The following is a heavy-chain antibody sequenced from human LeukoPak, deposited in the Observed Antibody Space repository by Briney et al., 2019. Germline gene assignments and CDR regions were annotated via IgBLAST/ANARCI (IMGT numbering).Heavy chain of an antibody. CDR2: ISNSGSA. J-gene: IGHJ4*02. Sequence: SETLSLTCTVSGDSIGQDYWNWIRQPPGRGLEWIGHISNSGSANYNPSLKSRVTISVDRSKNQFSLRLNSVTAADTAFYYCATAPNPDYSDYWGQGTLATVSS. V-gene: IGHV4-59*01. CDR3: ATAPNPDYSDY. CDR1: GDSIGQDY. D-gene: IGHD3-9*01.